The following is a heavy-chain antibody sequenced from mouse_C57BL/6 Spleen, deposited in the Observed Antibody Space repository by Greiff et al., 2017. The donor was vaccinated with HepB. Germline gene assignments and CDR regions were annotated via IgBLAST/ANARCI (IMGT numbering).Heavy chain of an antibody. V-gene: IGHV1-69*01. D-gene: IGHD4-1*01. CDR2: IDPSDSYT. J-gene: IGHJ4*01. Sequence: QVQLQQPGAELVMPGASVKLSCKASGYTFTSYWMHWVKQRPGQGLEWIGEIDPSDSYTNYNQKFKGKSTLTVDKSSSTAYMQLSSLTSEDSAVYYCARRTGLYAMDYWGQRTSVTVSS. CDR1: GYTFTSYW. CDR3: ARRTGLYAMDY.